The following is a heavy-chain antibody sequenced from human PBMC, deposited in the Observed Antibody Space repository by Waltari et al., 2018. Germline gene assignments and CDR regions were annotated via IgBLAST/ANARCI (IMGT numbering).Heavy chain of an antibody. V-gene: IGHV3-30-3*01. CDR2: ITKDGVDK. Sequence: QLVESGGDMVQPGRSLRLSCAASGFTFNIYAMHWVRQAPGKGLEWVAAITKDGVDKHYADSVKGRFTISRDNSKNTVDLQMSSLRAEDTALYYCARDWDVWGQGTTVTVSS. CDR3: ARDWDV. J-gene: IGHJ6*02. CDR1: GFTFNIYA.